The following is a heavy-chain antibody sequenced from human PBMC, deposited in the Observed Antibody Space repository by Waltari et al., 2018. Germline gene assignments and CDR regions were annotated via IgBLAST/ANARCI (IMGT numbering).Heavy chain of an antibody. J-gene: IGHJ4*02. V-gene: IGHV1-18*01. CDR3: ARDDVNRSNFGGF. D-gene: IGHD3-16*01. Sequence: QLVQSGAEVKKPGASVKVSCKASGYIFSNYGITWVRKAPGKGLEWMEWINPYNGDTKYEQNLQGRVTMTTDTSTTTAYMEIRTLRSDDTAIYYCARDDVNRSNFGGFWGQGTLVTVSS. CDR1: GYIFSNYG. CDR2: INPYNGDT.